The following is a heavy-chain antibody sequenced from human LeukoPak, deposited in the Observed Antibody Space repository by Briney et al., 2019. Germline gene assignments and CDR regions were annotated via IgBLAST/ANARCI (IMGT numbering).Heavy chain of an antibody. J-gene: IGHJ4*02. CDR1: GYSFTRYW. CDR3: ARQIAAAGIDY. V-gene: IGHV5-51*01. CDR2: IYPGDSDT. Sequence: GESLKISCKGSGYSFTRYWIGWLRQMPGKGREWMGIIYPGDSDTRYSPSFQGQVTISADKSISTAYLQWSSLKASDTAMYYCARQIAAAGIDYWGQGTLVTVSS. D-gene: IGHD6-13*01.